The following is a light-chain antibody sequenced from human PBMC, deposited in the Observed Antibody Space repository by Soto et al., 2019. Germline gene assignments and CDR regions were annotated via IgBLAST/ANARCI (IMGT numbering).Light chain of an antibody. J-gene: IGKJ4*01. CDR1: QSISIS. CDR2: DAS. Sequence: ESVLTHSPATLSLSAGESATLSCRASQSISISLAWYQQKPGQAPRLLIYDASKSATDIPGRFSGSGSGTDFTLTISSLEPEDFATYFCQQRFTWPPTFGGGTKVEIK. CDR3: QQRFTWPPT. V-gene: IGKV3-11*01.